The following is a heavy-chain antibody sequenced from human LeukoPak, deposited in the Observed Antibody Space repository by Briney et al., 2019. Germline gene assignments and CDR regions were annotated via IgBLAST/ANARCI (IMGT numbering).Heavy chain of an antibody. CDR2: IYHSGST. Sequence: SETLSLTCTVSGYSISSGYYWGWIRQPPGKGLEWIGSIYHSGSTYYNPSLKSRVTISVDTSKNQFSLKLSSVTAADTAVYYCARRPPLGYCSGGSCRRTPNWFDPWGQGTLVTVSS. D-gene: IGHD2-15*01. CDR1: GYSISSGYY. J-gene: IGHJ5*02. V-gene: IGHV4-38-2*02. CDR3: ARRPPLGYCSGGSCRRTPNWFDP.